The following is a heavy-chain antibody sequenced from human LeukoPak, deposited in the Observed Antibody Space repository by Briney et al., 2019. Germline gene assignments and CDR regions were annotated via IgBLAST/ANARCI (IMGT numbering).Heavy chain of an antibody. CDR3: AKGPPHPFYGDYDFDY. J-gene: IGHJ4*02. CDR2: IGGSGGST. CDR1: GFTFGTFV. D-gene: IGHD4-17*01. Sequence: GGSLRLSCAASGFTFGTFVMSWVRQAPGKGLEWVSTIGGSGGSTYYADSVKGRFTISRDNSKNTLYMQMNSLRAEDTAVYYCAKGPPHPFYGDYDFDYWGQGTLVTVSS. V-gene: IGHV3-23*01.